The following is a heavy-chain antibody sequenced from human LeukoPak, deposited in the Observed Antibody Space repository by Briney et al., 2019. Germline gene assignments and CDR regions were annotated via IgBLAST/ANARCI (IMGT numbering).Heavy chain of an antibody. J-gene: IGHJ4*02. D-gene: IGHD6-19*01. CDR1: GFTFSSYA. CDR3: AKHSSGWLYFDY. Sequence: SGGSLRLSCAASGFTFSSYAMSWVRQAPGKGLEWVSAISGSGGSTYYADSVKGRFTISRDNSKNTLYLQMNSLRAEDTAVYYSAKHSSGWLYFDYWGQGTLVTVSS. CDR2: ISGSGGST. V-gene: IGHV3-23*01.